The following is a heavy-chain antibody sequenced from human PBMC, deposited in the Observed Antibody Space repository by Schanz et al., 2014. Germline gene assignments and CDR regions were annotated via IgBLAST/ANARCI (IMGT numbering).Heavy chain of an antibody. D-gene: IGHD3-22*01. CDR1: GFTVSSNH. CDR2: ISNDGSIK. Sequence: GQLAESGGGLVQPGGSLRLSCAVSGFTVSSNHMSWVRQAPGKGLEWVALISNDGSIKYYADSVKGRFTISRDNSKNTLYLQMNSLRAEDTAVYYCAKDPSHGDYDYYFDYWGQGTLVTVSS. V-gene: IGHV3-30*18. J-gene: IGHJ4*02. CDR3: AKDPSHGDYDYYFDY.